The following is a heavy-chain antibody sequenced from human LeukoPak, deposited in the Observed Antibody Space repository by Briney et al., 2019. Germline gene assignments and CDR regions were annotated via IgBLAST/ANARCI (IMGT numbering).Heavy chain of an antibody. CDR1: GGSISSYY. V-gene: IGHV4-4*07. Sequence: SETLSLTCAVSGGSISSYYWSWIRQPAGKGLEWIGHIFTSGNTNYNPSLKSRVTMSLDTSRNQFSLKLSSVTAADTAVYYCARGSGYDVDYWGQGTLVTVSS. CDR2: IFTSGNT. CDR3: ARGSGYDVDY. J-gene: IGHJ4*02. D-gene: IGHD5-12*01.